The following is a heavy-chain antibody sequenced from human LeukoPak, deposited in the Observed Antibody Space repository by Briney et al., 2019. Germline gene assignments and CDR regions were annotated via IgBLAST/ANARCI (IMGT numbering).Heavy chain of an antibody. CDR2: INSDGSST. CDR1: GFTFSSYW. V-gene: IGHV3-74*01. J-gene: IGHJ4*02. Sequence: PGRSLRLSCAASGFTFSSYWMHWVRQGPGKGLVWVSRINSDGSSTRNADSVKGRFTISRDNAKNTLYLQMNSLRADDTAVYYCARGLAYCGGDCYNSLDYWGQGTLVTVSS. CDR3: ARGLAYCGGDCYNSLDY. D-gene: IGHD2-21*02.